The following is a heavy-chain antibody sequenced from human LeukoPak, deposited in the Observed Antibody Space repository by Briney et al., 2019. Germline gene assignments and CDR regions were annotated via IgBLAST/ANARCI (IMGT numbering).Heavy chain of an antibody. V-gene: IGHV4-39*01. CDR2: IYYSGST. D-gene: IGHD2-21*02. Sequence: PSETLSLTCTVSGGSISSSSYSWGWIRQPPGKGLEWIGSIYYSGSTYYNPSLKSRVTISVDTSKNQFSLKLSSVTAADTAVYYCARHDYWFDPWGQGTLVTVSS. CDR1: GGSISSSSYS. J-gene: IGHJ5*02. CDR3: ARHDYWFDP.